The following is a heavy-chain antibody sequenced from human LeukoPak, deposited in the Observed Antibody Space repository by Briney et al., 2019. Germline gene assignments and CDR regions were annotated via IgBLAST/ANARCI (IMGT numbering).Heavy chain of an antibody. D-gene: IGHD3-10*01. V-gene: IGHV4-59*01. CDR3: ARNLWFGESCDAFYI. CDR1: VGSIISYY. CDR2: IYYSGNA. J-gene: IGHJ3*02. Sequence: SGTLSLTCIVSVGSIISYYWSWIRPPPGRGVEWIGHIYYSGNANYNPSLHSRVSISVVPSKHQFPLRLTSVTAAGTAVYYDARNLWFGESCDAFYIGGRGTMDTVSS.